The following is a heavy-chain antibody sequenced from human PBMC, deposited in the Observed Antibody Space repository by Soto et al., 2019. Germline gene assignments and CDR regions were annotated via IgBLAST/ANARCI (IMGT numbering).Heavy chain of an antibody. CDR1: GFTFSSYA. D-gene: IGHD2-2*01. Sequence: EVQLLESGGGLVQPGGSLRLSCAASGFTFSSYAMSWVRQAPGKGLEWGSAISGSGGSTYYADSVKGRFTISRDNSKNTLYLQMNSLRAEDTAVYYCAKAGPQIPADMYAFDYWCQGTRVTVAS. V-gene: IGHV3-23*01. CDR2: ISGSGGST. J-gene: IGHJ4*02. CDR3: AKAGPQIPADMYAFDY.